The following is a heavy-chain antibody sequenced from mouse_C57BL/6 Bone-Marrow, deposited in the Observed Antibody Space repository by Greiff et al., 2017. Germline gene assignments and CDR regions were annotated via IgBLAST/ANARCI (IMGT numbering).Heavy chain of an antibody. J-gene: IGHJ1*03. CDR3: ARPYGSSYAWYFDV. Sequence: EVQLQQSGGDLVKPGGSLKLSCAASGFTFSSYGMSWVRQTPDKRLEWVATISSGGSYTYYPDSVKGRFTIYRDNAKNTLYLQMSSLKSEDTAMYYCARPYGSSYAWYFDVWGTGTTVTVSS. CDR2: ISSGGSYT. D-gene: IGHD1-1*01. CDR1: GFTFSSYG. V-gene: IGHV5-6*01.